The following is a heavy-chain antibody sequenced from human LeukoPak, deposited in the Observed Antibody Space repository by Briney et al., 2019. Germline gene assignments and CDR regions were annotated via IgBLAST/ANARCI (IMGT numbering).Heavy chain of an antibody. CDR1: GGSISSYY. Sequence: SETLSLTCTVSGGSISSYYWSWIRQPPGQGLEWIGYIYYSGSTNYNPSLKSRVTMSVDTSKNQFSLKLSSVTAADTAVYYCARGRLWFGELSVAFDIWGQGTMVTVSS. CDR3: ARGRLWFGELSVAFDI. D-gene: IGHD3-10*01. CDR2: IYYSGST. J-gene: IGHJ3*02. V-gene: IGHV4-59*12.